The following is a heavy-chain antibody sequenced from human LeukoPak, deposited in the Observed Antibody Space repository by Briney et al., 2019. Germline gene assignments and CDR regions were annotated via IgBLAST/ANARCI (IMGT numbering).Heavy chain of an antibody. CDR3: ARDPNYYDSSGYIGGSFDY. D-gene: IGHD3-22*01. CDR1: GFTFSSYA. J-gene: IGHJ4*02. V-gene: IGHV3-30-3*01. CDR2: ISYDGSNK. Sequence: GSLRLSCAASGFTFSSYAMHWVRQAPGKGLEWVAVISYDGSNKYYADSMKGRFTISRDNSKDTLYLQMNSLRAEDTAVYYCARDPNYYDSSGYIGGSFDYWGQGTLVTVSS.